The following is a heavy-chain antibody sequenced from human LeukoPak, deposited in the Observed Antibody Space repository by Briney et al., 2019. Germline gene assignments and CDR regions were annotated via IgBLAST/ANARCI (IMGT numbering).Heavy chain of an antibody. CDR3: ARDHRLSGSYDAFDI. CDR1: GFTFSSYS. Sequence: GGSLRLSCAASGFTFSSYSMNWVRQAPGKGLEWVSSISSSSSYIYYADSVKGRFTMSRDNAKNSLYLQMNSLRAEDTAVYYCARDHRLSGSYDAFDIWGQGTMVTVSS. V-gene: IGHV3-21*01. CDR2: ISSSSSYI. D-gene: IGHD1-26*01. J-gene: IGHJ3*02.